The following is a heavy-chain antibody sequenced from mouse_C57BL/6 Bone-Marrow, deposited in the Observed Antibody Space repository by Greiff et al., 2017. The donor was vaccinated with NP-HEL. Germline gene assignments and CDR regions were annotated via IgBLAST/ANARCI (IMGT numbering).Heavy chain of an antibody. CDR1: GFSLTSYA. V-gene: IGHV2-9-1*01. Sequence: VQGVESGPGLVAPSQSLSITCTVSGFSLTSYAISWVRQPPGKGLEWLGVIWTGGGTNYNSALKSRLSISKDNSKSQVFLKMNSLQTDDTARYYCARKYYGSSYGYYFDYWGQGTTLTVSS. CDR3: ARKYYGSSYGYYFDY. CDR2: IWTGGGT. D-gene: IGHD1-1*01. J-gene: IGHJ2*01.